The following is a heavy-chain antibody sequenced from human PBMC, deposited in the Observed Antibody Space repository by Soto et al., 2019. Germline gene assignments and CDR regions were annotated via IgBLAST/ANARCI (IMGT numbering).Heavy chain of an antibody. V-gene: IGHV3-53*01. J-gene: IGHJ5*02. CDR3: ARSLPVAKGGFDP. Sequence: GGSLRLSCAASGFTVSNSYMTWVRQPPGKGLECVSVIYTAGGTNYADSVKGRFIISRDNSKNALYLQMNSLRAEDTAVYYCARSLPVAKGGFDPWGQGTLVTVYS. CDR1: GFTVSNSY. D-gene: IGHD2-2*01. CDR2: IYTAGGT.